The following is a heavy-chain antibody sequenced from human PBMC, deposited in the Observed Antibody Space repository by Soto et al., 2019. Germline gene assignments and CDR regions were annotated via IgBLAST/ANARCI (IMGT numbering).Heavy chain of an antibody. Sequence: SETLSLTCTVSGGSISSSSYYWGWIRQPPGKGLEWIGSIYYSGSTYYNPSLKSRVTISVDTSKNQFSLKLSSVTAADTAVYYCARPHGDILTVNWFDPWGQGTLVTVSS. CDR2: IYYSGST. V-gene: IGHV4-39*01. J-gene: IGHJ5*02. D-gene: IGHD3-9*01. CDR1: GGSISSSSYY. CDR3: ARPHGDILTVNWFDP.